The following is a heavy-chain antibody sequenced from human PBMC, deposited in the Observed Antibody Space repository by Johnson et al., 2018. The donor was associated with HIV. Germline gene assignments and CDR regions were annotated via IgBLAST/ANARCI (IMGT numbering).Heavy chain of an antibody. CDR1: GFTFSSCA. V-gene: IGHV3-30*04. CDR3: AKDTVWSSGYYGGAFDI. CDR2: ISYDGSNK. Sequence: QVQLVESGGGLIQPGGSLRLSCAASGFTFSSCAMHWVRQAPGKWLEWVAVISYDGSNKYYADFVKGRFTISGDNSKNTLSLQMNSLRAEDTAVYYCAKDTVWSSGYYGGAFDIWGQGTMVTVSS. D-gene: IGHD3-22*01. J-gene: IGHJ3*02.